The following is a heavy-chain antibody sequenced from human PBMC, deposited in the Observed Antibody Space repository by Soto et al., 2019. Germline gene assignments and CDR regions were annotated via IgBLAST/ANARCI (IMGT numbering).Heavy chain of an antibody. CDR1: GGSFSGYY. CDR2: INHSGST. V-gene: IGHV4-34*01. CDR3: ARGRYDFWSGYYRGLNFDY. Sequence: QVQLQQWGAGLLKPSETLSLTCAVYGGSFSGYYWSWIRQPPGKGLGWIGEINHSGSTNYNPSLKSRVTISVDTSKNQFSLKLSSVTAADTAVYYCARGRYDFWSGYYRGLNFDYWGQGTLVTVSS. J-gene: IGHJ4*02. D-gene: IGHD3-3*01.